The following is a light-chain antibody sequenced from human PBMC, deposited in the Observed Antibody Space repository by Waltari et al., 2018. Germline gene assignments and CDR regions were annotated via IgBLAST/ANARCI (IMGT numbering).Light chain of an antibody. J-gene: IGLJ2*01. V-gene: IGLV2-14*03. CDR2: DVN. CDR1: SSDVGGHDY. CDR3: SSYSTSSSLIL. Sequence: QSALSQPASVSGSPGQSITISCTGASSDVGGHDYVSWYQQHPAKAPKLIIRDVNNRPSGVSNRSYASKSGNTASLTISGHQAEDYADYYCSSYSTSSSLILFGEGTKVTVL.